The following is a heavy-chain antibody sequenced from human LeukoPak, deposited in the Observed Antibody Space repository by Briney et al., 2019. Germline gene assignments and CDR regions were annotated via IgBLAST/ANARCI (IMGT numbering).Heavy chain of an antibody. CDR2: IYYSGST. Sequence: PSETLSLTCTVSGGSVSSGSYYWSWLRQPPGKGLEWIGYIYYSGSTNYNPSLKSRVTISVGTSKNQFSLKLSSVTAADTAVFYCARVASGYDVFDIWGQGTMVTVSS. J-gene: IGHJ3*02. CDR1: GGSVSSGSYY. CDR3: ARVASGYDVFDI. V-gene: IGHV4-61*01. D-gene: IGHD3-3*01.